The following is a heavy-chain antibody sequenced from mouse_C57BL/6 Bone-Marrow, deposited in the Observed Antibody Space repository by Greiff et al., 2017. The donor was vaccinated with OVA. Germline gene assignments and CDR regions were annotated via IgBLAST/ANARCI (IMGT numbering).Heavy chain of an antibody. CDR2: IDPENGDT. Sequence: VQLQQSGAELVRPGASVKLSCTASGFNIKDDYMHWVKQRPEQGLEWIGWIDPENGDTEYASKFQGKATITADTSSNTAYLQLSSLTSEDTAVYYCTTCDGYYGGWYFDVWGTGTTVTVSS. D-gene: IGHD2-3*01. V-gene: IGHV14-4*01. J-gene: IGHJ1*03. CDR3: TTCDGYYGGWYFDV. CDR1: GFNIKDDY.